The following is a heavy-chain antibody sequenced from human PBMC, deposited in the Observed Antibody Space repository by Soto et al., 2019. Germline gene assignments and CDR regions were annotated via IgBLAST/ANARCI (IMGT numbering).Heavy chain of an antibody. CDR2: INHTGGT. CDR3: ATRITVFGLLIPPFDP. J-gene: IGHJ5*02. D-gene: IGHD3-3*01. V-gene: IGHV4-34*01. CDR1: VGSVNVYY. Sequence: TEALSVTCAVYVGSVNVYYWNWIRQPPGKGLEWIGEINHTGGTHYNPSPKSRVTMSVDTSKNQFSLRLSSVTAADTAIYYCATRITVFGLLIPPFDPWGQGTKVTVSS.